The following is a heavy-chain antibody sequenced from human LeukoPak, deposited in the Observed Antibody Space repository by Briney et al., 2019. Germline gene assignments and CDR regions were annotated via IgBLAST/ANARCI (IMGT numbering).Heavy chain of an antibody. J-gene: IGHJ4*02. CDR3: ARRVGYGPFDY. D-gene: IGHD2-15*01. Sequence: RSGESLKISCQGSGYRFGNYWIGWVRQMPGKGLEWMGIIYPGDSDTRYSPSFQGQVTISADMSISTAYLQWSSLKASDTAMYYCARRVGYGPFDYWGQGTLVTVSS. V-gene: IGHV5-51*01. CDR2: IYPGDSDT. CDR1: GYRFGNYW.